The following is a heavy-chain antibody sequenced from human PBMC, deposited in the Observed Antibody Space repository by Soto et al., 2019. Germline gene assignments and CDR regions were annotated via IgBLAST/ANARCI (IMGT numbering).Heavy chain of an antibody. J-gene: IGHJ1*01. CDR1: GGTFSSYA. CDR2: IIPIFGTA. Sequence: QVQLVQSGAEVKKPGSSVKVSRKASGGTFSSYAISWVRQAPGQGLEWMGGIIPIFGTANYAQKFQGRVTITADESTSTAYMELSSLRYEDTAVYYCARAYCGGDCYPEYFQHWGQGTLVTVSS. V-gene: IGHV1-69*01. D-gene: IGHD2-21*02. CDR3: ARAYCGGDCYPEYFQH.